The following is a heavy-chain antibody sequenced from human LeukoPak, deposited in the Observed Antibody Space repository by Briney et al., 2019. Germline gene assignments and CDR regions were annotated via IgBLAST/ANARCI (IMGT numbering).Heavy chain of an antibody. CDR3: ARDRQLYDSSGYAHWYFDL. Sequence: GGSLRLSCAAPGFTVSSNYMSWVRQAPGKGLEWVSVIYSGGSTYYADSVKGRFTISRDNSKNTLYLQMNSLRAEDTAVYYCARDRQLYDSSGYAHWYFDLWGRGTLVTVSS. CDR1: GFTVSSNY. CDR2: IYSGGST. D-gene: IGHD3-22*01. J-gene: IGHJ2*01. V-gene: IGHV3-66*01.